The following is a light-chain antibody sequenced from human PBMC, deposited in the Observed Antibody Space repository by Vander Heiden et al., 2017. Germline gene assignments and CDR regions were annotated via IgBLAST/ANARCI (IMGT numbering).Light chain of an antibody. CDR1: QSVSRH. CDR3: QQRSNWPLT. J-gene: IGKJ4*01. Sequence: EIVLTQSPATLSLSPGERATLSCRASQSVSRHLAWYQQKPGQAPRLLIYDASNRATAIPARFSGSGSGTDFTLTISSLDPEDFAVYYCQQRSNWPLTFGGGTKVEIK. CDR2: DAS. V-gene: IGKV3-11*01.